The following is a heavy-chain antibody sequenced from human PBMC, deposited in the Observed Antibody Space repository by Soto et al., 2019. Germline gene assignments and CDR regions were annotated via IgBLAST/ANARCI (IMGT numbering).Heavy chain of an antibody. J-gene: IGHJ4*02. D-gene: IGHD3-22*01. Sequence: PGGSLRLSCSASGFIFGFYWMTWVRQAPGKGLEWVANIERHGNDKYYVDSVTGRFTISRDNAKNSMFLQMNNLRAEDTAVYFCARIRATDYEIDYWGQGTLVTAPQ. V-gene: IGHV3-7*03. CDR3: ARIRATDYEIDY. CDR2: IERHGNDK. CDR1: GFIFGFYW.